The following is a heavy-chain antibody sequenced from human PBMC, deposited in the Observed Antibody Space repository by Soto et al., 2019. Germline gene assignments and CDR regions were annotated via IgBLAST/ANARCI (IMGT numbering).Heavy chain of an antibody. V-gene: IGHV3-30-3*01. Sequence: GGSLRLSCEASGFTFSNYALHWVRQAPGKGLEWVAVISDDGSNKYYADSVKGRFTISRDNSKSTLYLQMNSLRAEDTALYYCAKGRSYYYYYGVDVWGQGTTVTVSS. CDR1: GFTFSNYA. J-gene: IGHJ6*02. CDR3: AKGRSYYYYYGVDV. CDR2: ISDDGSNK.